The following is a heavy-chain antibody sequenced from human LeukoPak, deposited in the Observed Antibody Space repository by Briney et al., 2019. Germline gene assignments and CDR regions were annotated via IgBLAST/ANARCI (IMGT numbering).Heavy chain of an antibody. Sequence: SVKVSRKASGGTFSSYANSWVRQAPGQGLEWMGGIIPIFGTANYAQKFQGRVTITADESTSTAYMELSSLRSEDTAVYYCARGTPYDYVWGSYRLGAFDIWGQGTMVTVSS. D-gene: IGHD3-16*02. V-gene: IGHV1-69*13. CDR1: GGTFSSYA. CDR2: IIPIFGTA. CDR3: ARGTPYDYVWGSYRLGAFDI. J-gene: IGHJ3*02.